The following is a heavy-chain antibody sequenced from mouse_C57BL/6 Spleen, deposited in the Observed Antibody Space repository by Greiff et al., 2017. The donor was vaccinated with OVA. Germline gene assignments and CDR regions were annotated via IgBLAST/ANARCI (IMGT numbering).Heavy chain of an antibody. J-gene: IGHJ3*01. V-gene: IGHV3-6*01. CDR3: AREGDYDYDFAY. D-gene: IGHD2-4*01. CDR2: ISYDGSN. CDR1: GYSITSGYY. Sequence: EVQRVESGPGLVKPSQSLSLTCSVTGYSITSGYYWNWIRQFPGNKLEWMGYISYDGSNNYNPSLKNRISITRDTSKNQFFLKLNSVTTEDTATYYCAREGDYDYDFAYWGQGTLVTVSA.